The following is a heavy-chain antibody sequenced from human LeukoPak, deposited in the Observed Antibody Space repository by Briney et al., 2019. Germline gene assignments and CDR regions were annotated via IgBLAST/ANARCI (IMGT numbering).Heavy chain of an antibody. CDR1: GGSISSGGCY. CDR3: ARKYSNYAENWFDP. V-gene: IGHV4-31*03. CDR2: IYYSGST. Sequence: SETLSLTCTVSGGSISSGGCYWSWIRQHPGKGLEWIGYIYYSGSTYYNPSLKSRVTISVDTSKNQFSLKLSSVTAADTAVYYCARKYSNYAENWFDPWGQGTLVTVSS. J-gene: IGHJ5*02. D-gene: IGHD4-11*01.